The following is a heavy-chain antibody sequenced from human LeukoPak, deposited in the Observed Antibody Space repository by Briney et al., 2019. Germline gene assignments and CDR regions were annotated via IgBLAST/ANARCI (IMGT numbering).Heavy chain of an antibody. CDR2: ISYDGSNK. V-gene: IGHV3-30*18. J-gene: IGHJ6*02. Sequence: GGSLRLSCAASGFTFSSYGMHWVSQAPGKGLEWVAVISYDGSNKYYADSVKGRFTISRDNSKNTLYLQMNSLRAEDTAVYYCAKDLDYYDSNYYGMDVWGQGTTVTVSS. CDR1: GFTFSSYG. D-gene: IGHD3-22*01. CDR3: AKDLDYYDSNYYGMDV.